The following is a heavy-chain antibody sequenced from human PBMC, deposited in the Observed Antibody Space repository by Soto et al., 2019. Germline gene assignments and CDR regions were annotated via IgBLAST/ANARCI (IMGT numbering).Heavy chain of an antibody. CDR1: GYTFTSYG. J-gene: IGHJ4*02. CDR2: ISAYNGNT. V-gene: IGHV1-18*01. CDR3: ARDFGTEKSSSGWPFDY. D-gene: IGHD6-19*01. Sequence: ASVKVSCKASGYTFTSYGISWVRQAPGQGLEWMGWISAYNGNTNYAQKLQGRVTMTTDTSTSTAYMELRSLRSDDTAVYYCARDFGTEKSSSGWPFDYWGQGILVTVSS.